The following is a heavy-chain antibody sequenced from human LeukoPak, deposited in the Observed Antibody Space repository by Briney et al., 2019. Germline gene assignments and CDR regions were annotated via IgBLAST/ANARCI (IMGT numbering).Heavy chain of an antibody. D-gene: IGHD3-3*01. CDR2: ISSSGSTI. CDR1: GFTFSDYY. V-gene: IGHV3-11*01. J-gene: IGHJ4*02. Sequence: GGSLRLSCAASGFTFSDYYMSWIRQAPGKGLEWVSYISSSGSTIYYADSVKGRFTISRDNAKNSLYLQMNSLRAEDTAVYYCASTLNYDFWSGSPPPLDYWGQGTLVTVSS. CDR3: ASTLNYDFWSGSPPPLDY.